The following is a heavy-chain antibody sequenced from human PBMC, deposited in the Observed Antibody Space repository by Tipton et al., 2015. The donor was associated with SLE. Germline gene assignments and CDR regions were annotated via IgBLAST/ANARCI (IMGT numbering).Heavy chain of an antibody. Sequence: LSCTVSGGSISSYYWSWIRQPAGKGLEWIGRIYTSGSTNYNPSLKSRVTMSVDTSKNQFSLKLSSVTAADTAVYYCAALTGTTSYFDLWGRGTLITVSS. CDR1: GGSISSYY. D-gene: IGHD1-7*01. V-gene: IGHV4-4*07. CDR2: IYTSGST. CDR3: AALTGTTSYFDL. J-gene: IGHJ2*01.